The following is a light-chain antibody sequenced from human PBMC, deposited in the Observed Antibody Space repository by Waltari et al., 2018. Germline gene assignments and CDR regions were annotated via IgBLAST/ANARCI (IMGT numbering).Light chain of an antibody. V-gene: IGKV3-20*01. CDR3: QHYVRLPVA. CDR2: GAS. Sequence: EIVLTQSPGTLSLSPGARATISCRASQSIPRSLAWYQQKPDQAPRLLIYGASTRAAGIPDRFSGSGFGTDFSLTISRLEPEDFAVYYCQHYVRLPVAFGQGTKVEIK. J-gene: IGKJ1*01. CDR1: QSIPRS.